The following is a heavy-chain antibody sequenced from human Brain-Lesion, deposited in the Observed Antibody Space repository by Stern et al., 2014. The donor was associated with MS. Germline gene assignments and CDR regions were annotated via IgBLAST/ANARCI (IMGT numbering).Heavy chain of an antibody. Sequence: VQLEESGAEVKKPGGSVKVSCKTSGYNFTGYYIHWVRQAPGQGLEWMAWINPNTGGTKYGQTFKGRVTMSRDTSISTAYVELSSLTSDDTAVYYCARDQRGITIFGVVTDYYYLGMDVWGQGTTVTVSS. CDR1: GYNFTGYY. CDR2: INPNTGGT. J-gene: IGHJ6*02. CDR3: ARDQRGITIFGVVTDYYYLGMDV. D-gene: IGHD3-3*01. V-gene: IGHV1-2*02.